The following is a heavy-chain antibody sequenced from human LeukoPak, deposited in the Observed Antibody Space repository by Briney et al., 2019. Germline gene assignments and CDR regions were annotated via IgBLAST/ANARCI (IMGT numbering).Heavy chain of an antibody. CDR3: TTDPLEWLFNGGVDY. D-gene: IGHD3-3*01. J-gene: IGHJ4*02. V-gene: IGHV3-15*01. Sequence: GGSLRLSCAASGFTVTNAWMSWVRQAPGKGLEWVGRIKSKTDGGTTDYAAPVKGRFTISRDDSKNTLYLQMNSLKTEDTAVYYCTTDPLEWLFNGGVDYWGQGTLVTVSS. CDR2: IKSKTDGGTT. CDR1: GFTVTNAW.